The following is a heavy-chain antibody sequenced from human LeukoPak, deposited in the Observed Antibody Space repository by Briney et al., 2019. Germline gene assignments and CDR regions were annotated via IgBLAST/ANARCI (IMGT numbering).Heavy chain of an antibody. D-gene: IGHD5-12*01. CDR3: ARDSGYNDFDY. Sequence: PGGPLRLSCAEPGFLFSNSWMAWGRQAPGRGPEWLANINQDGSAKTCVDSVKGRFTIPRDNAKNSLYMPMNSLRAEDTSMYYCARDSGYNDFDYWGQGTLVTVSS. V-gene: IGHV3-7*05. CDR2: INQDGSAK. CDR1: GFLFSNSW. J-gene: IGHJ4*02.